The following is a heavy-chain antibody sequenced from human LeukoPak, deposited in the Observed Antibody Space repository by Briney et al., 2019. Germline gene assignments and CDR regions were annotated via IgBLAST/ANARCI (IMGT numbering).Heavy chain of an antibody. J-gene: IGHJ6*02. CDR2: IESDGTST. CDR1: GFTFTTSW. CDR3: ARERPRAV. V-gene: IGHV3-74*01. Sequence: GGSLRLSCAASGFTFTTSWMHWFRQAPGKGLVWVSRIESDGTSTTYADSVKGRFTISRDNSKNTLYLQMNSLRAEDTAVYYCARERPRAVWGQGTTVTVSS.